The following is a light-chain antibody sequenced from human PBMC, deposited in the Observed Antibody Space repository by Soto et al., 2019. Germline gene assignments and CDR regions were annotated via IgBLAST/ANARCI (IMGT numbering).Light chain of an antibody. CDR3: QQRSNWPPTWT. Sequence: EIVCTQSPGTLSLSPGERATLSCRASQSVSSYLAWYQQKPGQAPRLLIYDASNRATGIPARFSGSGSGTDFTLTISSLEPEDFAVYYCQQRSNWPPTWTVGQGTKVDIK. CDR2: DAS. V-gene: IGKV3-11*01. J-gene: IGKJ1*01. CDR1: QSVSSY.